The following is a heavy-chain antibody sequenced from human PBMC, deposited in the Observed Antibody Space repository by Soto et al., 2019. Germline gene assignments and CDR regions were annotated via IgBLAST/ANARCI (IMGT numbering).Heavy chain of an antibody. J-gene: IGHJ6*02. V-gene: IGHV3-33*03. CDR2: IWYDGSQR. Sequence: QVQLVESGGGVVQPGTSLRLSCVGSGFIFRKFGMHWVRQAPGKAPEWVALIWYDGSQRYYGDSVKGRFTISRDNSMNPVYLQMSSLRAEDTATYYCVSWMEPSNNYGLDVWGQGTTVTVSS. D-gene: IGHD1-26*01. CDR3: VSWMEPSNNYGLDV. CDR1: GFIFRKFG.